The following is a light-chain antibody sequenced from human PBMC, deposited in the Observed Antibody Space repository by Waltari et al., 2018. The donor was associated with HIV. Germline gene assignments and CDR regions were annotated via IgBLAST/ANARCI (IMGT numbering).Light chain of an antibody. CDR2: GAS. CDR1: QSVSSN. Sequence: EIVMTQSPATLSVSPGERVTLSCRASQSVSSNLAWYQQKPGQAPRLLIYGASTRATGIPARFSGSGSGTEFTLTISSLQSEDFAVYYCQQYNKAFGQGSEVEIK. CDR3: QQYNKA. J-gene: IGKJ1*01. V-gene: IGKV3-15*01.